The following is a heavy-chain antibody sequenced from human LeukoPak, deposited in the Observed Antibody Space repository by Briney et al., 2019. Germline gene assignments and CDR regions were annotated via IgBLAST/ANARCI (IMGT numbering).Heavy chain of an antibody. CDR2: IIPILGIA. D-gene: IGHD6-13*01. CDR1: GGTFSSYA. CDR3: AFWKGGYSSSFYWFVP. Sequence: SVKVSCKASGGTFSSYAISWVRQAPGQGLEWMGIIIPILGIAKYAQKFQGRVAITADKSTSTAYMELSSLRYEDTAVYYCAFWKGGYSSSFYWFVPWGEGTMATVSS. J-gene: IGHJ5*02. V-gene: IGHV1-69*04.